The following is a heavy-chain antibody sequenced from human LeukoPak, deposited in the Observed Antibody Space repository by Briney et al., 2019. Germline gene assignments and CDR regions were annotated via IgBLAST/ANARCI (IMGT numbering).Heavy chain of an antibody. V-gene: IGHV3-74*01. J-gene: IGHJ4*02. CDR3: ARVASGYFNY. CDR2: INSDGSST. Sequence: GGSLRLSCAASGFTFSSYWMHWVRQAPGKGLVWVSRINSDGSSTSYAGSVKGRFTISRENAKTTMYLQMNSLRAEETAVYYCARVASGYFNYWGQGPLVTVSS. CDR1: GFTFSSYW. D-gene: IGHD3-3*01.